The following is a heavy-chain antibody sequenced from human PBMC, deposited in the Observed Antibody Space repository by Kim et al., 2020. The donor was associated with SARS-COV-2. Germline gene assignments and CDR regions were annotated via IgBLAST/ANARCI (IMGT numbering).Heavy chain of an antibody. D-gene: IGHD3-10*01. V-gene: IGHV7-4-1*02. Sequence: ASVKVSCKASGYTFTSYAMNWVRQAPGQGLEWMGWINTNTGNPTYAQGFTGRFVFSLDTSVSTAYLQISSLKAEDTAVYYCAREVFREGSGSRYGMDVWGQGTTVTVSS. J-gene: IGHJ6*02. CDR1: GYTFTSYA. CDR3: AREVFREGSGSRYGMDV. CDR2: INTNTGNP.